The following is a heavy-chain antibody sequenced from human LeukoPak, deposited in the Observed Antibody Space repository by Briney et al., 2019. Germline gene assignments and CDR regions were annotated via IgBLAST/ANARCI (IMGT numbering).Heavy chain of an antibody. CDR2: IIPIFGTA. CDR1: GGTFSSYA. D-gene: IGHD3-22*01. V-gene: IGHV1-69*06. Sequence: GASVKVSCKASGGTFSSYAISWVRQAPGQGLEWMGRIIPIFGTANYAQKFQGRVTITADKSTSTAYMELSSLRSEDTAVYYCASAIRYYYDSSGYYSERGWGQGTLVTVSS. J-gene: IGHJ4*02. CDR3: ASAIRYYYDSSGYYSERG.